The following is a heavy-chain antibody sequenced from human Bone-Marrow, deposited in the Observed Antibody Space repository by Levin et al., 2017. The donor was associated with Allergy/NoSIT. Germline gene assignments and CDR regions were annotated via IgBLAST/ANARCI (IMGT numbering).Heavy chain of an antibody. V-gene: IGHV3-66*01. J-gene: IGHJ3*02. CDR1: GFTVSSNY. Sequence: GASVKVSCAASGFTVSSNYMSWVRQAPGKGLEWVSVIYSGGSTYYADSVKGRFTISRDNSKNTLYLQMNSLRAEDTAVYYCARDFPDYYDSSGYGAFDIWGQGTMVTVSS. D-gene: IGHD3-22*01. CDR2: IYSGGST. CDR3: ARDFPDYYDSSGYGAFDI.